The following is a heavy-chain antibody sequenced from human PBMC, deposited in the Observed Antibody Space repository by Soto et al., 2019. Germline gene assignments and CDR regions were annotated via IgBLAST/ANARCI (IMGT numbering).Heavy chain of an antibody. J-gene: IGHJ4*02. CDR2: INHNGVT. V-gene: IGHV4-34*01. D-gene: IGHD1-1*01. CDR1: GGSFSGYY. CDR3: TRSVQLWTPFAY. Sequence: ETLSLTCVGYGGSFSGYYWSWIRQPPGKGLQWIGEINHNGVTNYNPSLKSRVTISVASSKHQFSLNLNTLTAADTAVYYCTRSVQLWTPFAYWGQGTLVTVSS.